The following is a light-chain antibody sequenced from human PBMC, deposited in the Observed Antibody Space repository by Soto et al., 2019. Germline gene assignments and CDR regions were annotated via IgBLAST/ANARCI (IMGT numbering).Light chain of an antibody. CDR1: SSDVGAYNF. J-gene: IGLJ1*01. CDR2: DVT. CDR3: LSYSSSTSPYV. V-gene: IGLV2-14*03. Sequence: QSVLTQPASVPGSPGQSITISCTGTSSDVGAYNFVSWHQQHPGKAPKLMIYDVTNRPSGVSNRFSGSKSGNTASLTISGLQAEDEADYYCLSYSSSTSPYVLGTGTKVTVL.